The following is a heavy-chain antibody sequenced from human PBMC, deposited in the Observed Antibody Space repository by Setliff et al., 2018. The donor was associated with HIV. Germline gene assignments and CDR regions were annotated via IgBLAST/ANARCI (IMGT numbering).Heavy chain of an antibody. Sequence: PSETLSLTCTVSGGSISSSSYYWGWIRQPPGKGLEWIGSIYYSGRTYYNPSLKSRVTISVDTSKNQFSLKLSSVTAADTAVYYCARLRGLNLEPFDYWGQGTLVTVS. CDR3: ARLRGLNLEPFDY. J-gene: IGHJ4*02. V-gene: IGHV4-39*01. CDR1: GGSISSSSYY. D-gene: IGHD1-1*01. CDR2: IYYSGRT.